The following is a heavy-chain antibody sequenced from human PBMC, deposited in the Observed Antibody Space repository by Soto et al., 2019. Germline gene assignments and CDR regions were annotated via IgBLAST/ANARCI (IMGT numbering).Heavy chain of an antibody. Sequence: SETLSLTCAVYGGSFSGYYRSWIRQPPGKGLEWIGEINHSGSTNYNPSLKSRVTISVDTSKNQFSLKLSSVTAADTAVYYCARAMGPKSDYWGQGTLVTVSS. V-gene: IGHV4-34*01. CDR1: GGSFSGYY. D-gene: IGHD3-10*01. CDR3: ARAMGPKSDY. J-gene: IGHJ4*02. CDR2: INHSGST.